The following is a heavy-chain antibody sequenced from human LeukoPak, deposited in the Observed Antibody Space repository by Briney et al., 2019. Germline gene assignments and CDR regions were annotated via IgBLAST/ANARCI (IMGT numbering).Heavy chain of an antibody. J-gene: IGHJ4*02. CDR1: GYAFTGYY. CDR3: ARDRGCSGGSCYFS. D-gene: IGHD2-15*01. Sequence: ASVKVSCKASGYAFTGYYMHWVRQAPGQGLEWMGWINPNSGGTNYAQKFQGRVTMTGDTSISTAYMELSSLRSDDTAVYYCARDRGCSGGSCYFSWGQGTLVTVSS. CDR2: INPNSGGT. V-gene: IGHV1-2*02.